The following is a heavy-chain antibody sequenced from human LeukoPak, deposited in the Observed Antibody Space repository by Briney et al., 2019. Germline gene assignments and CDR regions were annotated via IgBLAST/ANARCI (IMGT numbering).Heavy chain of an antibody. Sequence: GGSLRLSCAASGFTVSSNYMSWVRQAPGKGLEWASVIYSGGSTYYADSVKGRFTISRDNSKNTLYLQMNSLRAEDTAVYYCARDSFYSTTDAFDIWGQGTMVTVSS. CDR1: GFTVSSNY. D-gene: IGHD2/OR15-2a*01. CDR3: ARDSFYSTTDAFDI. CDR2: IYSGGST. V-gene: IGHV3-53*01. J-gene: IGHJ3*02.